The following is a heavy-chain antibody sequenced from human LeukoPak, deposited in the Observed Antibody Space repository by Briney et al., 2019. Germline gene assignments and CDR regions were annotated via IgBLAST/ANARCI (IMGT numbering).Heavy chain of an antibody. CDR3: AREGVGATDY. J-gene: IGHJ4*02. CDR2: IYYSGST. D-gene: IGHD1-26*01. V-gene: IGHV4-59*12. CDR1: GGSISSYY. Sequence: SETLSLTCTVSGGSISSYYWSWIRQPPGKGLEWIGYIYYSGSTNYNPSLKSRVTISVDTSKNQFSLKLSSVTAADTAVYYCAREGVGATDYWGQGTLVTVSS.